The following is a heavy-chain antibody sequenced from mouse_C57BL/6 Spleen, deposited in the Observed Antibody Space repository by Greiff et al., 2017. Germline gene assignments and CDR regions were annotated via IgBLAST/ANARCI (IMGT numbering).Heavy chain of an antibody. D-gene: IGHD1-1*01. J-gene: IGHJ4*01. CDR3: ARGLRGYAMDY. Sequence: QVQLQQPGAELVRPGTSVKLSCKASGYTFTSYWMHWVKQRTGQGLEWIGVIDPSDSYTNYNQKFKGKATLTVDPSSITAYMPLSSLTSEDSSVYYCARGLRGYAMDYWGQGTSVTVSS. V-gene: IGHV1-59*01. CDR2: IDPSDSYT. CDR1: GYTFTSYW.